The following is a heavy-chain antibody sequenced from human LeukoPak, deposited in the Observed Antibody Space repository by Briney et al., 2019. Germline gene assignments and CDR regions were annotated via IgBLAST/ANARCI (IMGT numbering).Heavy chain of an antibody. Sequence: GGSLRLSCAASGFTFSSYWMHWVRQVPGKGLVWVSRIDFDGSDTTYADSVKGRFTISRDNAKNTLYLQMNSLRVEDTAFYYCARDMGDRITRENWLDPWGQGTLVTVSS. CDR3: ARDMGDRITRENWLDP. CDR2: IDFDGSDT. D-gene: IGHD3-10*01. J-gene: IGHJ5*02. V-gene: IGHV3-74*01. CDR1: GFTFSSYW.